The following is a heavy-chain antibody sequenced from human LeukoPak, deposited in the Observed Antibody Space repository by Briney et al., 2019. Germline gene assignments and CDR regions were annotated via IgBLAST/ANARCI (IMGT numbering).Heavy chain of an antibody. CDR2: INPDNGGT. J-gene: IGHJ4*02. V-gene: IGHV1-2*02. CDR3: ARDLSYDSSGPGGY. Sequence: ASVKVSCKASRYTFTDYYIHWVRQAPGQGLEWMGWINPDNGGTNYAQKFQGSVTMTRDTSISTAYMELRRLRSDDTAVYYCARDLSYDSSGPGGYWGQGTLVTVSS. D-gene: IGHD3-22*01. CDR1: RYTFTDYY.